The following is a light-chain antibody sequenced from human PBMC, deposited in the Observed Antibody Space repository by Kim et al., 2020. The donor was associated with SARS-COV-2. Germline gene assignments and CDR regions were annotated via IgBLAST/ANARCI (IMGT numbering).Light chain of an antibody. CDR1: ALPKQY. Sequence: VSQGQTARITGAGDALPKQYAYWYQQKPGQAPVVVIYKDSERPSGIPERFSGSSSGTTVTLTISGVQAEDEADYYCQSADSSGTWVFGGGTQLTVL. V-gene: IGLV3-25*03. CDR2: KDS. CDR3: QSADSSGTWV. J-gene: IGLJ3*02.